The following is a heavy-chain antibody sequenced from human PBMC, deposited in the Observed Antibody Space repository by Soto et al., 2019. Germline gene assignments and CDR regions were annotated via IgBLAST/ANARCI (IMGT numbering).Heavy chain of an antibody. CDR1: GRSFSDYY. Sequence: SDSLSLTFTVYGRSFSDYYWSWIRQPPGKGLEWIGEINHSGSTNYNPSLKSRVTISVDTSKNQFSLKLSSVTAADTAVYYCAGHPHYYYGMDVWGQGTTVTVS. V-gene: IGHV4-34*01. CDR3: AGHPHYYYGMDV. CDR2: INHSGST. J-gene: IGHJ6*02.